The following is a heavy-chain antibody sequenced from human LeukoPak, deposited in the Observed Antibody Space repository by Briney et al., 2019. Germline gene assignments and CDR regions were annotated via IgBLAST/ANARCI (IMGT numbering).Heavy chain of an antibody. J-gene: IGHJ4*02. V-gene: IGHV4-59*01. CDR2: IYYSGST. CDR3: ARGSRGGSSWYYFDY. CDR1: GGSINIYY. Sequence: SETLSLTCTVSGGSINIYYWSWIRQPPGKGLEWIGYIYYSGSTNYNPSLKSRVTISVDTSKNQFSLKLSSVTAADTAVYYCARGSRGGSSWYYFDYWGQGTLVTVSS. D-gene: IGHD6-13*01.